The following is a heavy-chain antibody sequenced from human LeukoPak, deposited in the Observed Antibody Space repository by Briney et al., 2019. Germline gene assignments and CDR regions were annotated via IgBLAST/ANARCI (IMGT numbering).Heavy chain of an antibody. J-gene: IGHJ3*02. CDR3: AKVCYDSSGPPDAFDI. Sequence: GGSLRLSCAASGFTFSSYAMHWVRQAPGKGLEWVSGISWNSGSIGYADSVKGRFTISRDNAKNSLYLQMNSLRAEDTALYYCAKVCYDSSGPPDAFDIWGQGTMVTVSS. CDR1: GFTFSSYA. V-gene: IGHV3-9*01. CDR2: ISWNSGSI. D-gene: IGHD3-22*01.